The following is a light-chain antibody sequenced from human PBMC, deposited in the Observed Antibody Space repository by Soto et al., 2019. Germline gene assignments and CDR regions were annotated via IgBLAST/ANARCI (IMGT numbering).Light chain of an antibody. CDR3: QQYDSYSWT. Sequence: DLQMTQSPSTLSASVGDRVTITCRASQSISSRLAWYQQKPGKVPKFLIYKASSLESGVPSRFSGSGSGTEFTLTISSLQPDDFATYYCQQYDSYSWTFGQGTQVEI. V-gene: IGKV1-5*03. CDR1: QSISSR. CDR2: KAS. J-gene: IGKJ1*01.